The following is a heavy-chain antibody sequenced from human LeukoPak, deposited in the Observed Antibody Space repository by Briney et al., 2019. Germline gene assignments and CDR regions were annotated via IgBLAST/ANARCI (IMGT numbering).Heavy chain of an antibody. V-gene: IGHV4-39*01. CDR2: ISYSGST. D-gene: IGHD3-10*01. CDR3: ASLSLVRGLIRKRGCFDY. Sequence: SEALSLTCTVSGGSISTYTSYWGWIRQPPGKGLEWIGSISYSGSTYYNPSLKSRVTISVDTSKNEFSLKLSSVTAADTAVYYCASLSLVRGLIRKRGCFDYWGRGALVTVSS. J-gene: IGHJ4*02. CDR1: GGSISTYTSY.